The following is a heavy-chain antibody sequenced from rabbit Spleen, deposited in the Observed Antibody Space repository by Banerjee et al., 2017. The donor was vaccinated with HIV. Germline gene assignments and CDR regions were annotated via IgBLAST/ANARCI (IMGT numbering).Heavy chain of an antibody. CDR3: VRDQARMLDL. CDR2: IDPIFTTT. D-gene: IGHD6-1*01. CDR1: GFDFSNYG. V-gene: IGHV1S47*01. Sequence: QEQLVESGGGLVQPGGSLKLSCKASGFDFSNYGVSWVRQAPGKGLEWIGYIDPIFTTTHYASWVNGRFTISRDIDQNTLYLQLNSLTGADTATYFCVRDQARMLDLWGPGTLVTVS. J-gene: IGHJ4*01.